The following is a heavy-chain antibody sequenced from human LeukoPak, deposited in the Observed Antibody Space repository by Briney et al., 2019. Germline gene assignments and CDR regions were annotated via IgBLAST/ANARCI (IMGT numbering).Heavy chain of an antibody. CDR2: IRYDGSNK. CDR1: GFTFSSYG. V-gene: IGHV3-30*02. Sequence: GGSLRLSCAASGFTFSSYGMHWVRHAPGKGLEWVPFIRYDGSNKYYADSVKGRFTISRDNSKNTLYLKMNSLRAEDTAVYYCAKSLFLGYYYDSSGYYSFDYWGQGTLVTVSS. CDR3: AKSLFLGYYYDSSGYYSFDY. D-gene: IGHD3-22*01. J-gene: IGHJ4*02.